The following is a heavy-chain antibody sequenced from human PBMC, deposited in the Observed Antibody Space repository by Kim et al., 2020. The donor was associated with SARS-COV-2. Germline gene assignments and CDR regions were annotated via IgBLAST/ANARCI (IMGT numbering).Heavy chain of an antibody. J-gene: IGHJ4*02. V-gene: IGHV3-7*01. CDR3: ARLGSSSWHLDY. CDR1: GFTLSSYW. D-gene: IGHD6-13*01. Sequence: GGSLRLSCVASGFTLSSYWMSWVRQAPGKGLEWVANIKQDGSEKYYVDSVKGRFTISRDNAKNSLYLEMNSLRAEDTAVYYCARLGSSSWHLDYWGQGTLVTVSS. CDR2: IKQDGSEK.